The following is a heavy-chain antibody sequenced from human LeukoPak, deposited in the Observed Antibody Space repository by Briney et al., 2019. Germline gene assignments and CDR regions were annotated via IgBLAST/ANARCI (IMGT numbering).Heavy chain of an antibody. Sequence: GGSLRLSCAVSGFTFSNAWLSWVRQAPGKGLEWVGRIKNKTGGGTTDYAAPVKGRFTISRDDSKNTLFLQMTSLKTEDTAVYYCTTDPPTWKRSVHWGQGSLVTVSS. J-gene: IGHJ4*02. D-gene: IGHD3-3*01. CDR3: TTDPPTWKRSVH. CDR1: GFTFSNAW. V-gene: IGHV3-15*01. CDR2: IKNKTGGGTT.